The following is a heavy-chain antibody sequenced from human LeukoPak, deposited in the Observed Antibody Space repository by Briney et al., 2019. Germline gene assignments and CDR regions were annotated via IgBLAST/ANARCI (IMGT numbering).Heavy chain of an antibody. CDR2: IYHSGST. CDR3: ARDADLFYYSYMDV. Sequence: SETLSLTCTVSGYSISSGYYWGWIRQPPGKGLEWIGSIYHSGSTSYNPSLKSRVTISVDRSKNQFSLKLSSVTAADTAVYYCARDADLFYYSYMDVWGKGTTVTVSS. V-gene: IGHV4-38-2*02. J-gene: IGHJ6*03. CDR1: GYSISSGYY.